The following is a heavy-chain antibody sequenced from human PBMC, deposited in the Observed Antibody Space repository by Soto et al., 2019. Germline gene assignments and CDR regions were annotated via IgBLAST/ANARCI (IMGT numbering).Heavy chain of an antibody. Sequence: SETLSLTCTVSGGSISSYYWSWIRQPPGKGLEWIGYIYYSGSTNYNPSLKSRVTISVDTSKNQFSLKLSSVTAADTAVYYCARDVYDFWSGYYTAYYMDVWGKGTTVTVSS. J-gene: IGHJ6*03. CDR2: IYYSGST. CDR1: GGSISSYY. D-gene: IGHD3-3*01. V-gene: IGHV4-59*01. CDR3: ARDVYDFWSGYYTAYYMDV.